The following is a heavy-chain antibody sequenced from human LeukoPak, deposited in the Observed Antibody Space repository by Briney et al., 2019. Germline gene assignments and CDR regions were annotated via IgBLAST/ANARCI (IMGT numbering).Heavy chain of an antibody. J-gene: IGHJ5*02. D-gene: IGHD6-19*01. V-gene: IGHV3-20*04. CDR3: ARVAVGGNWFDT. CDR2: LNWNGSAT. Sequence: GGSLSLSCATSGFTFNDYGMSWVRQAPGKGLEWVSGLNWNGSATTYADSVKGRFTISRDNTENSLYLQINSLRAEDTAFYYCARVAVGGNWFDTWGQGTLVTVSS. CDR1: GFTFNDYG.